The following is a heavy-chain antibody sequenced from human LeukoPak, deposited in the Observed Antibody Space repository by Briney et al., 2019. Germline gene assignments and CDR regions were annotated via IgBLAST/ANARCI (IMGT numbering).Heavy chain of an antibody. CDR1: GGPISSCY. D-gene: IGHD6-13*01. J-gene: IGHJ3*02. Sequence: SETLSLTCTVSGGPISSCYWSWIRQPAGKGLEWIGRMYKSGSTNYNPSLQSRVTMSVDTSKNQFSLKLSSVTAADTAVYYCARDQVYRSSWGHDAFDIWGQGTMVTVSS. CDR2: MYKSGST. V-gene: IGHV4-4*07. CDR3: ARDQVYRSSWGHDAFDI.